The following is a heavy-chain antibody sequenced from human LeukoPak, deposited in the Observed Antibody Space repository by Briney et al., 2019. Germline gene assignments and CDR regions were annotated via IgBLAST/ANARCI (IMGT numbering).Heavy chain of an antibody. CDR1: GGSISSSSYY. CDR2: IYYSGST. J-gene: IGHJ4*02. CDR3: ARGRIAARHYFDY. Sequence: SSETLSLTCTVSGGSISSSSYYWGWIRQPPGKGLEWIGSIYYSGSTNYNPSLKSRVTISVDTSKNQFSLKLSSVTAADTAVYYCARGRIAARHYFDYWGQGTLVTVSS. V-gene: IGHV4-39*07. D-gene: IGHD6-6*01.